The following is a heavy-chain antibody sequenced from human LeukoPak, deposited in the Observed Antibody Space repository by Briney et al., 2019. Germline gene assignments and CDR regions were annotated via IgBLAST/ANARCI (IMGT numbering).Heavy chain of an antibody. CDR2: IFGNVSP. D-gene: IGHD3-3*01. J-gene: IGHJ3*02. CDR3: ARRFRTSATLHHDAYDI. CDR1: GAPISDYF. Sequence: SETLSLTCTVSGAPISDYFWGWLRHPPGKGLEWIGHIFGNVSPDYNPSLKSRVTITTDTSKNQFSLQLTSVTAADTAMYFCARRFRTSATLHHDAYDIWGQGTEVTVSS. V-gene: IGHV4-4*09.